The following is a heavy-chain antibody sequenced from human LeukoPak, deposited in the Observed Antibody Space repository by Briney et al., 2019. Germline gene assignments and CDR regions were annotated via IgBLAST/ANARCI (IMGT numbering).Heavy chain of an antibody. Sequence: GGSLRLSCAASGFTFSSYNMNWVRQAPGKGLEWVSYISDSSTTIYYADSVKGRFTISRDNAKNSLYLQMNSLRAEDTAVYYCARAWGYGSGSYYNNWGQGTLVTVSS. J-gene: IGHJ4*02. CDR2: ISDSSTTI. V-gene: IGHV3-48*01. CDR1: GFTFSSYN. CDR3: ARAWGYGSGSYYNN. D-gene: IGHD3-10*01.